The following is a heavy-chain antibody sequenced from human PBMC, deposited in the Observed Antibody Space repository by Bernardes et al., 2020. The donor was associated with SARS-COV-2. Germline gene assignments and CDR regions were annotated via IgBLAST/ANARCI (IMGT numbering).Heavy chain of an antibody. CDR3: ARALIRQLEERYFDL. V-gene: IGHV4-34*01. CDR2: INHSGST. J-gene: IGHJ2*01. Sequence: SETLSLTCAVYGGSFSGYYWSWIRQPPGKGLEWIGEINHSGSTNYNPSLKSRVTISVDTSKNQFSLKLSSVTAADTAVYYCARALIRQLEERYFDLWGRGTLVAVSS. CDR1: GGSFSGYY. D-gene: IGHD6-13*01.